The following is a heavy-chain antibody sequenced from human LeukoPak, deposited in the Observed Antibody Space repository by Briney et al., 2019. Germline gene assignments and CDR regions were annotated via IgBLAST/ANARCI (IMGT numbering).Heavy chain of an antibody. D-gene: IGHD4-17*01. J-gene: IGHJ4*02. Sequence: PSETLSLTCTVSGGSISSSSYYWSWVRQPAGKGLEWIGCIYASGSTNYNPSLKSRVTISVDTSKNLLSLKLISVTAADTAVYYCARGVGDYDYWGQGTLVTVSS. V-gene: IGHV4-61*02. CDR2: IYASGST. CDR1: GGSISSSSYY. CDR3: ARGVGDYDY.